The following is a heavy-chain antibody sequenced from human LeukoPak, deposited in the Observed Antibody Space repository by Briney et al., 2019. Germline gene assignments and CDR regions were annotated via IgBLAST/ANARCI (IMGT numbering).Heavy chain of an antibody. Sequence: ASVKVSCKASGYTFTNWGLTWVRQAPGQGLEWMGWINPNSGGTNCAQKFQDRVTMTRDTSISTAYTELSRLRSDDTAVYYCARNIRDGYNTGWFDPWGQGTLVTVSS. D-gene: IGHD5-24*01. J-gene: IGHJ5*02. CDR2: INPNSGGT. CDR1: GYTFTNWG. CDR3: ARNIRDGYNTGWFDP. V-gene: IGHV1-2*02.